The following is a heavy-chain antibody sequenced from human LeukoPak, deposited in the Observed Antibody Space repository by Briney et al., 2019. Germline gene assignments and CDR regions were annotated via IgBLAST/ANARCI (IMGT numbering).Heavy chain of an antibody. Sequence: PGGSLRLSCVASGFTFSSYWMSWVRQAPGKGLEWVSVIYSGGSTYYADSVKGRFTVSRDNSKNTLYLQMNSLRAEDTAVYYCARDPTGGDAFDIWGQGTMVTVSS. D-gene: IGHD3-16*01. CDR2: IYSGGST. CDR1: GFTFSSYW. J-gene: IGHJ3*02. CDR3: ARDPTGGDAFDI. V-gene: IGHV3-53*01.